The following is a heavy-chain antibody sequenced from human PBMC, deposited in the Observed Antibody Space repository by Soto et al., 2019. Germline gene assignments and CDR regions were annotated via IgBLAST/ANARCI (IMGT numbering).Heavy chain of an antibody. CDR3: ARSSVPAAIHWFDP. J-gene: IGHJ5*02. V-gene: IGHV4-31*03. D-gene: IGHD2-2*01. Sequence: SETLSLTCTVSGGSISSGGYYWSWIRQHPGKGLEWIGYIYYSGSTYYNPSLKSRVTISVDTSKNQFSLKLSSVTAADTAVYYCARSSVPAAIHWFDPWGQGTLVTVSS. CDR1: GGSISSGGYY. CDR2: IYYSGST.